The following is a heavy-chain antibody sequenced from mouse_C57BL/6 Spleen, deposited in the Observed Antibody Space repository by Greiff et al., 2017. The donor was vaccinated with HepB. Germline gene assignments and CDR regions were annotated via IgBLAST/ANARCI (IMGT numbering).Heavy chain of an antibody. CDR2: IYPGDGDT. V-gene: IGHV1-80*01. CDR3: ARGGITTVVANYYAMDY. D-gene: IGHD1-1*01. J-gene: IGHJ4*01. CDR1: GYAFSSYW. Sequence: VKLMESGAELVKPGASVKISCKASGYAFSSYWMNWVKQRPGKGLEWIGQIYPGDGDTNYNGKFKGKATLTADKSSSKAYMQLSSLTSEDSAVYFCARGGITTVVANYYAMDYWGQGTSVTVSS.